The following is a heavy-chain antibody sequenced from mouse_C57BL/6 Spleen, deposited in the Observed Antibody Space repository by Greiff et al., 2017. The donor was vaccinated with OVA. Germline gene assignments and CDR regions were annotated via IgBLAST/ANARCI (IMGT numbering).Heavy chain of an antibody. V-gene: IGHV14-2*01. J-gene: IGHJ4*01. CDR1: GFNIKDFY. CDR3: AQLRRGAMDY. CDR2: IAPEDGET. D-gene: IGHD4-1*02. Sequence: EVQRVESGAELVKPGASVKLSCTGSGFNIKDFYMHWVKQKTEQGLEWIGRIAPEDGETKYAPKFQGKATITADTSSNTAYLQLSSLTSEDTAVYYCAQLRRGAMDYWGQGTSVTVSS.